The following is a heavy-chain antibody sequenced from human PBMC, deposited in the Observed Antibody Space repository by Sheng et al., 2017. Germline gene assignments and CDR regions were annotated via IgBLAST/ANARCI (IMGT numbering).Heavy chain of an antibody. Sequence: QVQMQESGPGLVKPSETLSLTCTVSGDSINDYYWSWIRQPPGRGLEWIGYIYFSGNTNYNPSLKNRVSISVDTSKNLFSLHLSSVTAADTAVYYCARHHANSGWYGTNFYFYMDIWGKGTTVTVSS. CDR1: GDSINDYY. V-gene: IGHV4-59*13. CDR2: IYFSGNT. D-gene: IGHD6-19*01. J-gene: IGHJ6*03. CDR3: ARHHANSGWYGTNFYFYMDI.